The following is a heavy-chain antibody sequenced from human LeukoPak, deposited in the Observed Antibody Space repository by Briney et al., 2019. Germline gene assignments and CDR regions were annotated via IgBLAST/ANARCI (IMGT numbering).Heavy chain of an antibody. V-gene: IGHV4-4*02. D-gene: IGHD3-16*01. CDR2: IHRSGSP. J-gene: IGHJ4*02. CDR1: LDSTTSNF. Sequence: PSETLSLTCAVSLDSTTSNFWSWVRQPPGKGLEWIGEIHRSGSPNYNPSLQSRVTISIDRSSNQNALELSSVTAADTAVYYYTREILGGLNPGGYWGQGTLVTVSS. CDR3: TREILGGLNPGGY.